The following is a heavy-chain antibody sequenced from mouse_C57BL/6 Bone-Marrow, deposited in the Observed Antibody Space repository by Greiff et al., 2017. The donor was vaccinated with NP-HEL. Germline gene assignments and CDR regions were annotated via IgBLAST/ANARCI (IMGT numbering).Heavy chain of an antibody. CDR3: ARHGYDYD. CDR1: GFTFSSYG. CDR2: ISSGGSYT. Sequence: EVKLMESGGDLVKPGGSLKLSCAASGFTFSSYGMSWVRQTPDKRLEWVATISSGGSYTYYPDSVKGRFTISRDNAKNTLCLQMNSLKSEDTAMYYCARHGYDYDWGKGTTLTVSS. V-gene: IGHV5-6*01. J-gene: IGHJ2*01. D-gene: IGHD2-4*01.